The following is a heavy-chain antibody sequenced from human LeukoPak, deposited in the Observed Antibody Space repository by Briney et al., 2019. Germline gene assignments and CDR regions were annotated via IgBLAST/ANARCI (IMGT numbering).Heavy chain of an antibody. Sequence: SETLSLTCTVSGGSISSYYWSWIRQPPGKGLEWIGYIYYSGSTNYNPSLKSRVTISVDTSKNQFSLKLSSVTAADTAVYYCAGYSVAARQVDYWGQGTLVTVSS. J-gene: IGHJ4*02. CDR2: IYYSGST. CDR3: AGYSVAARQVDY. D-gene: IGHD6-6*01. CDR1: GGSISSYY. V-gene: IGHV4-59*08.